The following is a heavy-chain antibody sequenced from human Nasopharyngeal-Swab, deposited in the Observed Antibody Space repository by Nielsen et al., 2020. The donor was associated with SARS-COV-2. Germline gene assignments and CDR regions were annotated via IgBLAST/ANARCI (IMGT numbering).Heavy chain of an antibody. J-gene: IGHJ6*03. CDR2: MNPNSGNT. Sequence: ASVKVSCKASGYTFTSYDINWVRQATGQGLEWIGWMNPNSGNTGYAQKFQGRVTMTRNTSISTAYMELSSLRSEDTAVYYCATIGYCSSTSCYTDYYYMDVWGKGTTVTVSS. CDR1: GYTFTSYD. V-gene: IGHV1-8*01. D-gene: IGHD2-2*02. CDR3: ATIGYCSSTSCYTDYYYMDV.